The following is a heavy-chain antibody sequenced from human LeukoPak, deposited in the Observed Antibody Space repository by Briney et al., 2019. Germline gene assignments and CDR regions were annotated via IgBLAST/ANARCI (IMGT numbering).Heavy chain of an antibody. J-gene: IGHJ4*02. V-gene: IGHV3-21*01. CDR3: ARDFFADYYFDY. CDR2: ISSSSSYI. D-gene: IGHD3-3*01. Sequence: GGSLRLSCAASGFTLSSYSMNWVRQAPGKGLEWVSSISSSSSYIYYADSVKGRFTISRDNAKNSLYLQMNSLRAEDTAVYYCARDFFADYYFDYWGQGTLVTVSS. CDR1: GFTLSSYS.